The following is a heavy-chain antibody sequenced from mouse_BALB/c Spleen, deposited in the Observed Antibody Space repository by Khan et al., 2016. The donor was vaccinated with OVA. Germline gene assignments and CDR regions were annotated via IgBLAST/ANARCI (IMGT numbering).Heavy chain of an antibody. CDR1: GFSLANYS. D-gene: IGHD2-4*01. CDR3: ARRGYDYGRGALFAY. V-gene: IGHV2-2*02. J-gene: IGHJ3*01. CDR2: IWSAGST. Sequence: VQLQESGPGLVQPSQSLSITCTVSGFSLANYSVHWVRQSPGKGLEWLGVIWSAGSTDYNAAFISRLTTSKDNSRSQVFFKVNSLQPNDTAIYYCARRGYDYGRGALFAYWGQGTLVTVSA.